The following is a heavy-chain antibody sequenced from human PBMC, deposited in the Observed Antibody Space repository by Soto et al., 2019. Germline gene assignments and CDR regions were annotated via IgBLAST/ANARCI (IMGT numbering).Heavy chain of an antibody. D-gene: IGHD3-10*01. CDR3: VVKVRGVIITGNY. V-gene: IGHV3-33*01. Sequence: QVQLVESGGGVVQPGRSLRLSCAASGFTFSSYGMHWVRQAPGKGLEWVAVIWYDGSNKYYADSVKGRFTISRDNSKNTLYLQMNSLRAEDTAVYYCVVKVRGVIITGNYWGQGTLVTVSS. CDR1: GFTFSSYG. CDR2: IWYDGSNK. J-gene: IGHJ4*02.